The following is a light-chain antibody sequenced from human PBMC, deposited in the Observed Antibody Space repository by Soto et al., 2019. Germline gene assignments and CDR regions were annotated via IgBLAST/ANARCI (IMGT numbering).Light chain of an antibody. CDR3: QQYGSSGT. V-gene: IGKV3-20*01. Sequence: DIVLTQSPGTLSLSPGERATLSCRASPSVSGSNLAWYQQKPGQAPRLVIYGASSRATGIPDRFSGSGSGTDFTLTISRLEPEDFAVYYCQQYGSSGTFGQGTKVDIK. J-gene: IGKJ1*01. CDR1: PSVSGSN. CDR2: GAS.